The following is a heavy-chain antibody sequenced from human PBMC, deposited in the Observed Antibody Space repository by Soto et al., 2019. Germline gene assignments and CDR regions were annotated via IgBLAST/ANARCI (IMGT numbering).Heavy chain of an antibody. Sequence: GGSLRLSCAASGFTFSSYSMNWVRQAPGKGLEWVSSISSSSSYIYYADSVKGRFTISRDNAKNSLYLQMNSLRAEDTAVYYCARELVQQWLVRTDDAFDIWGQGTMVTVSS. CDR3: ARELVQQWLVRTDDAFDI. J-gene: IGHJ3*02. V-gene: IGHV3-21*01. CDR2: ISSSSSYI. CDR1: GFTFSSYS. D-gene: IGHD6-19*01.